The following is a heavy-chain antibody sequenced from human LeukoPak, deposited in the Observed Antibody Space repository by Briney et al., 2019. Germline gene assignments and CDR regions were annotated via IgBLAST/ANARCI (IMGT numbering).Heavy chain of an antibody. CDR3: AREIRGYSYGKGYYFDY. J-gene: IGHJ4*02. CDR2: IYYSGST. D-gene: IGHD5-18*01. V-gene: IGHV4-59*01. Sequence: SETLSLTCAVYGGSFSGYYWSWIRQPPGKGLEWIGYIYYSGSTNYNPSLKSRVTISVDTSKNQFSLKLSSVTAADTAVYYCAREIRGYSYGKGYYFDYWGQGTLVTVSS. CDR1: GGSFSGYY.